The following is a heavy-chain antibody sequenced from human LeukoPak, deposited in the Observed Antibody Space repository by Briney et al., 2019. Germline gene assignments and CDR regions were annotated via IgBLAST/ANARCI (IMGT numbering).Heavy chain of an antibody. D-gene: IGHD5-18*01. Sequence: GGSLRLSCAASGFTFSDYYMSWIRQAPGKGLEWVSYISSSGSTIYYADSVKGRFTISRDNAKNSLYLQMNSLRAEETAVYYCASLQLWFRGRDVWGKGTTVTVSS. J-gene: IGHJ6*04. CDR1: GFTFSDYY. V-gene: IGHV3-11*01. CDR2: ISSSGSTI. CDR3: ASLQLWFRGRDV.